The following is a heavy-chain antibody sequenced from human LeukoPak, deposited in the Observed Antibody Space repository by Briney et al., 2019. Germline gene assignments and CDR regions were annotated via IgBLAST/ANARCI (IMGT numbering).Heavy chain of an antibody. CDR2: ISSSSSTI. Sequence: GGSLRLSCEGSAFIFSGHWMNWVRQAPGKGLEWVSYISSSSSTIYYADSVKGRFTISRDNAKNSLYLQMNSLRAEDTAVYYCARVGTYSGYDYGWMNYWGQGTLVTVSS. CDR1: AFIFSGHW. D-gene: IGHD5-12*01. CDR3: ARVGTYSGYDYGWMNY. J-gene: IGHJ4*02. V-gene: IGHV3-48*01.